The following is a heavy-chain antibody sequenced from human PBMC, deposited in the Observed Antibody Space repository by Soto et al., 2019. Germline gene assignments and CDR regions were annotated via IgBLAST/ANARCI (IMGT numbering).Heavy chain of an antibody. D-gene: IGHD4-17*01. J-gene: IGHJ5*02. V-gene: IGHV4-31*03. Sequence: QVQLQESGPGLVKPSQTLSLTCTVSGGSISSGGYYWSWIRQHPGKGLEWIGYIYYSGSTYYNPYLKSRVNLSVDTSKNQFSLKVGFVAAADPAGYYCAGGDTVTGPPLSPWGQGTLVTVSS. CDR1: GGSISSGGYY. CDR3: AGGDTVTGPPLSP. CDR2: IYYSGST.